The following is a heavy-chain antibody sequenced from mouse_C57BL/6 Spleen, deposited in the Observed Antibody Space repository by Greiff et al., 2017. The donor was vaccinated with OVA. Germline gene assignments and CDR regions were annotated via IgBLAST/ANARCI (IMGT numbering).Heavy chain of an antibody. J-gene: IGHJ3*01. Sequence: QVQLQQPGAGLVKPGASVKLSCKASGYTFTSYWITWVQQTPGQGLEWVGDIYTGSGCTYYTDKFKSKVTLSVDTSSSTAYMQISSLTSEDSAVEYCARRDYDNDDHFAYWGQGTLVTVSA. CDR3: ARRDYDNDDHFAY. CDR2: IYTGSGCT. CDR1: GYTFTSYW. V-gene: IGHV1-55*01. D-gene: IGHD2-4*01.